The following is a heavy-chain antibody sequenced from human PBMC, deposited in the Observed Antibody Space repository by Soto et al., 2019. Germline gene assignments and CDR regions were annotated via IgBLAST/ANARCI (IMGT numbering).Heavy chain of an antibody. V-gene: IGHV3-21*01. J-gene: IGHJ4*02. CDR1: GFTFNTYT. Sequence: EVQLVESGGGLVRPGGSLRLSCAASGFTFNTYTMNWVRQAPGKGLEWVSSISSNSGSIHYSDSVKGRFTISRDNAQSSVFLQMNSLRAKDTAVYYCARGTYGDYDYWGQGTLVTVSS. D-gene: IGHD4-17*01. CDR3: ARGTYGDYDY. CDR2: ISSNSGSI.